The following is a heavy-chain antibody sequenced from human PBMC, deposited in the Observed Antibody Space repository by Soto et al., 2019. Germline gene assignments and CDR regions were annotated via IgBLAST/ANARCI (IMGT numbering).Heavy chain of an antibody. D-gene: IGHD3-16*01. CDR3: AHSPWGAAPDH. Sequence: QITLKESGPTLVKPTQTLTLTYTVSGFPLNARGVGVGWIRQPPGKALEWLAIIYWNDDKRYSPSLKSRLTITKDTSKNQVVLTMTNMDPVDTAKYYCAHSPWGAAPDHWGQGTLVTVSS. CDR1: GFPLNARGVG. V-gene: IGHV2-5*01. CDR2: IYWNDDK. J-gene: IGHJ4*02.